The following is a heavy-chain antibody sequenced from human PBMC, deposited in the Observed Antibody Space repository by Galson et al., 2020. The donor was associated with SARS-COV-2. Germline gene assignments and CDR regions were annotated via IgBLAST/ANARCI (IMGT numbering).Heavy chain of an antibody. CDR3: ARGAVAAAGTEPNWFDP. V-gene: IGHV4-34*01. CDR2: INHSGST. CDR1: GGSFSGYY. Sequence: SETLSLTCAVYGGSFSGYYWSWIRQPPGKGLEWIGEINHSGSTNYNPSLKSRVTISVDTSKNQFSLKLSSVTAADTAVYYCARGAVAAAGTEPNWFDPWGQGTLVTVSS. J-gene: IGHJ5*02. D-gene: IGHD6-13*01.